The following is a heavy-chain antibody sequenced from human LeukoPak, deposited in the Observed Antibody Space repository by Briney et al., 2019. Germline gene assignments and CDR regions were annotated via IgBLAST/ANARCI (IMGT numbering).Heavy chain of an antibody. J-gene: IGHJ4*02. CDR1: GFTFSSYA. D-gene: IGHD6-19*01. CDR2: ISGSGGST. V-gene: IGHV3-23*01. Sequence: GGSLRLSCAASGFTFSSYAMSWVRQAPGRGLEWVSAISGSGGSTYYADSVKGRFTISRDDSKNTLYLQMNSLRAEDTAVYYCAKAKLAGGYYFDYWGQGTLVTVSS. CDR3: AKAKLAGGYYFDY.